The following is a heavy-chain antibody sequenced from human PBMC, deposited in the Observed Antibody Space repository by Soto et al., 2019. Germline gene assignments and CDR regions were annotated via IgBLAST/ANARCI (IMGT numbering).Heavy chain of an antibody. D-gene: IGHD2-2*01. V-gene: IGHV3-30-3*01. Sequence: PGGSLRLSCAASGFTFSSYAMHWVRQAPGKGLEWVAVISYDGSNKYYADSVKGRFTISRDNSKNTLYLQMNSLRAEDTAVYYCARLPAAIEGYPSYYYYGMDVWGQGTTVTVSS. CDR2: ISYDGSNK. J-gene: IGHJ6*02. CDR3: ARLPAAIEGYPSYYYYGMDV. CDR1: GFTFSSYA.